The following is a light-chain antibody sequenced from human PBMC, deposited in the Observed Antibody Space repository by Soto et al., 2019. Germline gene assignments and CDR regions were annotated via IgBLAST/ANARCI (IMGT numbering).Light chain of an antibody. J-gene: IGKJ2*01. CDR2: DTS. CDR1: QSVETF. Sequence: EIVLTQSPATLSLSPGERATLSCRASQSVETFLAWYQQKPGRTPRLLIYDTSNRATGIPPRFSGSGSGTDFTLTISRLEPEDFAVYYCQVRTEWPPFMYSFGQGTKLEVK. V-gene: IGKV3-11*01. CDR3: QVRTEWPPFMYS.